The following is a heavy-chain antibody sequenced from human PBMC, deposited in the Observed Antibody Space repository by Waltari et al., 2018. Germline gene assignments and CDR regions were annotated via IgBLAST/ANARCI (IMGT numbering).Heavy chain of an antibody. D-gene: IGHD2-21*02. Sequence: QVTLRESGPALVKPTQTLTLTCTFSGFSLSTSGMCVSWIRQPPGKALEWLARLDWDDDKYYSTSLKTRLTISKDTSKNQVVRTMTNMDPVDTATYYCARIRDGGNFYYFDYWGQGTLVTVSS. CDR3: ARIRDGGNFYYFDY. CDR2: LDWDDDK. V-gene: IGHV2-70*15. CDR1: GFSLSTSGMC. J-gene: IGHJ4*02.